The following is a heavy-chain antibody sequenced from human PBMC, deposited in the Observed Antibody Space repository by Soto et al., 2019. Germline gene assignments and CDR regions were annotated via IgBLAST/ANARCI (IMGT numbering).Heavy chain of an antibody. Sequence: ASVKVSCTASGYTFTSYYMHWVRQAPGQGLEWMGIINPSDGGTSYAQKFQGRVTMTRDTSTSTVYMELSSLRSEDTAVYYCARVAVGLDDWGQGTLVTVAS. CDR2: INPSDGGT. CDR3: ARVAVGLDD. D-gene: IGHD6-19*01. V-gene: IGHV1-46*01. CDR1: GYTFTSYY. J-gene: IGHJ4*02.